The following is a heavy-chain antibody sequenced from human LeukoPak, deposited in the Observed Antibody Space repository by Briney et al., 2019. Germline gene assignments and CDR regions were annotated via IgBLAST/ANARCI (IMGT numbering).Heavy chain of an antibody. D-gene: IGHD3-10*01. CDR3: ARHLDYYGSGSYEY. Sequence: SETLSLTCTVSGGSIGSYYWNWIRQAPGKGLEWIGYIHYSGSTNHNSSLKSRVTISVDTSKNQYSLKLSSVTAADTAVYYCARHLDYYGSGSYEYWGQGTLVTVSS. J-gene: IGHJ4*02. CDR2: IHYSGST. V-gene: IGHV4-59*01. CDR1: GGSIGSYY.